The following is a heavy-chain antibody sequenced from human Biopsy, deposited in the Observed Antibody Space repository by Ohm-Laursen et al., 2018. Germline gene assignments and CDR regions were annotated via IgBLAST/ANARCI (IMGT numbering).Heavy chain of an antibody. CDR3: ARESALAGDFDS. CDR2: ISNIGST. Sequence: SDTLSLTCTLSGDSITRSYWSWIRQSPGKGLEWLGYISNIGSTNSNPSLKSRVTISVDTSKNHFSLKLTSVTAADTAVYYCARESALAGDFDSWGQGTLVTVSS. V-gene: IGHV4-59*01. J-gene: IGHJ4*02. CDR1: GDSITRSY. D-gene: IGHD6-19*01.